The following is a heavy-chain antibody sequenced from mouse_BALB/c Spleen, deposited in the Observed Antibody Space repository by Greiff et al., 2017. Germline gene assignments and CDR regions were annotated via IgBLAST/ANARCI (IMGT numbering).Heavy chain of an antibody. CDR2: IDPSDSET. Sequence: QVQLQQSGPQLVRPGASVKISCKASGYSFTSYWMHWVKQRPGQGLEWIGMIDPSDSETRLNQKFKDKATLTVDKSSSTAYMQLSSPTSEDSAFYYCAIHYYGSSHRHWYFDVWGAGTTVTVSS. D-gene: IGHD1-1*01. V-gene: IGHV1-74*01. CDR1: GYSFTSYW. CDR3: AIHYYGSSHRHWYFDV. J-gene: IGHJ1*01.